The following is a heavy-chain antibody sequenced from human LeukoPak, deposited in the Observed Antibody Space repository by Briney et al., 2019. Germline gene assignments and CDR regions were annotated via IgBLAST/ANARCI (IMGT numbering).Heavy chain of an antibody. CDR3: AKGKYYYDSSGYHDLYYFDY. J-gene: IGHJ4*02. V-gene: IGHV3-53*05. CDR1: GFTVSSYY. D-gene: IGHD3-22*01. Sequence: GGSLRLSCAASGFTVSSYYMNWVRQAPGRELEWVSVIYTGGGRYYADSVRGRFTISRDNSKNTLYLQMNSLRAEDTAVYYCAKGKYYYDSSGYHDLYYFDYWGQGTLVTVSS. CDR2: IYTGGGR.